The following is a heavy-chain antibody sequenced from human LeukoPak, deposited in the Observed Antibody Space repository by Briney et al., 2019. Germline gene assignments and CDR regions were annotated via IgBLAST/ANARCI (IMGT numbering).Heavy chain of an antibody. D-gene: IGHD3-10*01. V-gene: IGHV3-23*01. J-gene: IGHJ4*02. CDR2: ISGGGDNT. Sequence: GGSLRLSCAASGFTFSSYAMSWVRQAPGKGLEWVSSISGGGDNTLYAGSVKGRFTISRDNSKNTLYLQMNSLRAEDTAVYFCAKKFTLVRGGRVDYWGQGTLVTVSS. CDR1: GFTFSSYA. CDR3: AKKFTLVRGGRVDY.